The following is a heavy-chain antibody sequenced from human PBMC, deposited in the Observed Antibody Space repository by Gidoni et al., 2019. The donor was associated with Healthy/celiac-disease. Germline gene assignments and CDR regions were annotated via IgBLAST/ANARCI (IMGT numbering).Heavy chain of an antibody. CDR1: GGTFSSYA. Sequence: QVQLVQSGAEVKKPGSSVKVSCKASGGTFSSYAISWVRQAPGQGLEWMGGIIPIFGTANYAQKFQGRVTITADESTSTAYMELSSLRSEGTAVYYCAWTFQYCSSTSCYLGHDDYYGMDVWGQGTTVTVSS. V-gene: IGHV1-69*01. CDR2: IIPIFGTA. D-gene: IGHD2-2*01. J-gene: IGHJ6*02. CDR3: AWTFQYCSSTSCYLGHDDYYGMDV.